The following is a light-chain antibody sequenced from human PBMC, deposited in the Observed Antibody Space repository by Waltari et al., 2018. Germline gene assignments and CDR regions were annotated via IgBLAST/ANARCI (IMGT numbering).Light chain of an antibody. CDR3: QQTYTSPWCT. J-gene: IGKJ2*02. CDR1: ENINTY. CDR2: AAS. Sequence: DIQMTQSPPSLSASVGDRVTITFRASENINTYLNWYQQKPGTAPKLLIYAASTVRTGVPSRFSGSGSGTDFTLTISGLQPEDSATYSCQQTYTSPWCTFGQGTKLEIK. V-gene: IGKV1-39*01.